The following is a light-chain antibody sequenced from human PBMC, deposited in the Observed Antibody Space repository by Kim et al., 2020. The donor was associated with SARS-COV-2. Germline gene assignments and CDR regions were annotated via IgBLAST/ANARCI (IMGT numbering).Light chain of an antibody. CDR3: NCRDTSGNLV. J-gene: IGLJ2*01. Sequence: SSELTQDPAVCVALGQTVTITCQGDSLRTYYASWYQQKPGQAPLLVFYGKNNRPSGVPDRFSGSSSGNTASLTITGAQADDEADFYCNCRDTSGNLVFGGGTQLTVL. CDR2: GKN. V-gene: IGLV3-19*01. CDR1: SLRTYY.